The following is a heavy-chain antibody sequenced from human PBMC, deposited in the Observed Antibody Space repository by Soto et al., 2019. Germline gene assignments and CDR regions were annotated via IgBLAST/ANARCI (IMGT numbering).Heavy chain of an antibody. CDR3: ARLGGDYHLYYYYGMDV. Sequence: PGGSLRLSCAASGFSFSTFSMTWVRQAPGKGLEWVANIKGDGSEKNYEDSVKGRFTISRDNAKNSLYLEMNSLSAEDTAVYYCARLGGDYHLYYYYGMDVWGQGTTVTVSS. V-gene: IGHV3-7*03. CDR2: IKGDGSEK. CDR1: GFSFSTFS. J-gene: IGHJ6*02. D-gene: IGHD4-17*01.